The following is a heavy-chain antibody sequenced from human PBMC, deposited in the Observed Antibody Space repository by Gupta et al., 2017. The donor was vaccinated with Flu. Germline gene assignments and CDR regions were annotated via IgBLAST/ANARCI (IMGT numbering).Heavy chain of an antibody. Sequence: GWIRQPPGKGLEWIGSLYYSGSTYYNPSLKSRVTISVDTSKNQFSLKLRSVTAADTAVYYCARPLSSLESRIAAFNIWGQGTVVTVSS. CDR3: ARPLSSLESRIAAFNI. V-gene: IGHV4-39*01. J-gene: IGHJ3*02. CDR2: LYYSGST. D-gene: IGHD1-1*01.